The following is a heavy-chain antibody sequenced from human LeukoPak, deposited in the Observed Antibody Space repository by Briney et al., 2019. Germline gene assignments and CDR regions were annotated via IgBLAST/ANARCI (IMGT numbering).Heavy chain of an antibody. CDR1: GFTFSSYG. CDR3: ARGGSYYYDSSGYPLGY. CDR2: IRYDGSNK. V-gene: IGHV3-30*02. D-gene: IGHD3-22*01. Sequence: GGSLRLSCAASGFTFSSYGMHWVRQAPGKGLEWVAFIRYDGSNKYYADSVKGRFTISRDNSKNTLYLQMNSLRAEDTAVYYCARGGSYYYDSSGYPLGYWGQGTLVTVSS. J-gene: IGHJ4*02.